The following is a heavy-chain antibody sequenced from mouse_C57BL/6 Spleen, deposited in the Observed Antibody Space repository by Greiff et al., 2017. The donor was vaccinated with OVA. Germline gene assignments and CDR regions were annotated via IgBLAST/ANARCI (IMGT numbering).Heavy chain of an antibody. D-gene: IGHD1-1*01. V-gene: IGHV5-4*01. CDR3: AREGYYGSSLYWYFDV. Sequence: EVMLVESGGGLVKPGGSLKLSCAASGFTFSSYAMSWVRQTPEKRLEWVATISDGGSYTYYPDNVKGRFTISRDNAKNNLYLQMSHLKSEDTAMYYCAREGYYGSSLYWYFDVWGTGTTVTVSS. CDR2: ISDGGSYT. CDR1: GFTFSSYA. J-gene: IGHJ1*03.